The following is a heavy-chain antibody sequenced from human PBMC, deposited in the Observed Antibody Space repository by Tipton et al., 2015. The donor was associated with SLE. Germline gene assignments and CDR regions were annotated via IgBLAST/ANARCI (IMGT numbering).Heavy chain of an antibody. D-gene: IGHD5-12*01. CDR1: GGSISSYY. CDR3: ARGKYSGYVY. Sequence: TLSLTCTVSGGSISSYYWSWIRQPPGKGLEWIGYIYFSGSTNYNPSLKSRVTISVGTSKNQFSLKLSSVTAADTAVYYCARGKYSGYVYWGQGTLVTVSS. CDR2: IYFSGST. J-gene: IGHJ4*02. V-gene: IGHV4-59*01.